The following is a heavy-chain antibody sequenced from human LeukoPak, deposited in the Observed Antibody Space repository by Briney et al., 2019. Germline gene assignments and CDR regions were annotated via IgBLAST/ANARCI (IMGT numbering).Heavy chain of an antibody. V-gene: IGHV5-51*01. Sequence: GESLKISCQGSGYSFTSYWIGWVRQMPGKGLEWMGIIYPGDSDTRYSPSFQGQVTISADKSISTAYLQWSSLKASDTAMYYCARRKYYYDSSFDYWGQGTLVTVSS. CDR1: GYSFTSYW. J-gene: IGHJ4*02. CDR3: ARRKYYYDSSFDY. CDR2: IYPGDSDT. D-gene: IGHD3-22*01.